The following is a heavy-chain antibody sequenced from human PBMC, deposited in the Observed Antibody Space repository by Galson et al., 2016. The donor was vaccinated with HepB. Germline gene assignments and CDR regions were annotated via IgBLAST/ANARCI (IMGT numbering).Heavy chain of an antibody. Sequence: SVKVSCKASGYTFTTYGISWVRQAPGQGLEWMGWISAYNGNTNYAQKLQGRVTMTTDTSTSTAYMELRSLRSDDTAVYYCARDPRKIRYQLLEIYYYFYAMDVVGQAATVTVSS. V-gene: IGHV1-18*01. J-gene: IGHJ6*02. CDR3: ARDPRKIRYQLLEIYYYFYAMDV. CDR1: GYTFTTYG. CDR2: ISAYNGNT. D-gene: IGHD2-2*01.